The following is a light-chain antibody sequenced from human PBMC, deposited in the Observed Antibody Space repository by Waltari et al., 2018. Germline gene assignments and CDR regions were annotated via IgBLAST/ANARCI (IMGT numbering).Light chain of an antibody. V-gene: IGKV1-27*01. J-gene: IGKJ2*01. CDR2: SAS. Sequence: DIQMTQSPSSLSTSVGDRVTITCRASQGISNYLAWYQQKPGRVPRLLIYSASTLQSGVPSRFSVSGSGTDFTLTISSLQPEDVATYYCQKYNSAPYTFGQGTKLEIK. CDR1: QGISNY. CDR3: QKYNSAPYT.